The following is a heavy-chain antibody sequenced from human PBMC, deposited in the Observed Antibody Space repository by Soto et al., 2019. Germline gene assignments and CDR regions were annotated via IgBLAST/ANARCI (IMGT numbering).Heavy chain of an antibody. V-gene: IGHV1-8*01. J-gene: IGHJ5*02. CDR3: ARGCYTYYDILTGYENWFDP. CDR2: MNPNSGNA. D-gene: IGHD3-9*01. Sequence: ASVKVSCKASGYTFTSYDINWVRQATGQGLEWMGWMNPNSGNAGYAQKFQGRVTMTRNTSISTAYMELSSLRSEDTAVYYCARGCYTYYDILTGYENWFDPWGQGTLVTVSS. CDR1: GYTFTSYD.